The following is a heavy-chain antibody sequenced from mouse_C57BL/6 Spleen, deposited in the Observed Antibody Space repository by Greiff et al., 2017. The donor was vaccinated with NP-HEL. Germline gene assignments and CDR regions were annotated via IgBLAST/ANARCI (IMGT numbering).Heavy chain of an antibody. CDR2: IDPSDSYT. CDR1: GYTFTSYW. D-gene: IGHD2-1*01. Sequence: QVQLQQSGAELVKPGASVKLSCKASGYTFTSYWMQWVKQRPGQGLEWIGEIDPSDSYTNYNQKFKGKATLTVDTSSSTAYMQLSSLTSEDSAVYYCAREDGNSLDYWGQGTSVTVSS. V-gene: IGHV1-50*01. CDR3: AREDGNSLDY. J-gene: IGHJ4*01.